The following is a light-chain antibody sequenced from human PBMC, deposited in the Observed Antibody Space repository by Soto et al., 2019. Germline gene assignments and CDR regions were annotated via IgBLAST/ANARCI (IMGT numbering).Light chain of an antibody. CDR1: QAISRR. CDR2: EAS. CDR3: QQYNSFSWT. J-gene: IGKJ1*01. V-gene: IGKV1-5*01. Sequence: DNRMPQSPSSVSASVLDRVNITXRASQAISRRLAWDQQKPGKAPKPLIYEASSLEGVGPSRFSCSGSATEFTLTISGLQPDDFATYYGQQYNSFSWTFGQGTKVDIK.